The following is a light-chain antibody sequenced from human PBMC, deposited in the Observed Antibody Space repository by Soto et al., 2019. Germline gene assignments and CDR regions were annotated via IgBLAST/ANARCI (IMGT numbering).Light chain of an antibody. J-gene: IGLJ2*01. V-gene: IGLV2-14*01. CDR3: SSYTSSTPVV. CDR1: SSDVGNYNY. Sequence: QSALTQPASVSGSPGQSITISCTGTSSDVGNYNYVSWYQQHPGKAPKLMIFDVNNRPSGVSNRFSGSKSGNTASLTISGLQAEDEADYYCSSYTSSTPVVFGGGTKLTVL. CDR2: DVN.